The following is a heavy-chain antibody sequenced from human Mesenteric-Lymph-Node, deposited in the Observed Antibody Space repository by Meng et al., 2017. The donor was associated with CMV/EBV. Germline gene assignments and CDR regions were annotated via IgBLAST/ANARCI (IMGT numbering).Heavy chain of an antibody. CDR2: ISWNSDSI. CDR3: AKDSRSYYYYYGMDV. J-gene: IGHJ6*02. Sequence: GGSLRLSCAASGFTFDDYAMHWVRQGPGKGLEWVSGISWNSDSIGYADSVKGRFTVSRDNAKNSLYLQMNSLRAEDTALYYCAKDSRSYYYYYGMDVWGQGTTVTVSS. CDR1: GFTFDDYA. D-gene: IGHD1-26*01. V-gene: IGHV3-9*01.